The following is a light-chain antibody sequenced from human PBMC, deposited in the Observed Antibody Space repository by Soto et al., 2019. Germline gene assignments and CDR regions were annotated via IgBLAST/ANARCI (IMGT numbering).Light chain of an antibody. CDR2: DIN. Sequence: QSVLTQPPSVSAAPGQTVTISCSGSSSNLGNNYVSWYQQLPGTAPKLLIYDINKRPSGIPDRFSCSKSGTSATLGITGLQTGDEADYYCETWDSSLSAGVFGGGTKLTVL. CDR1: SSNLGNNY. V-gene: IGLV1-51*01. J-gene: IGLJ2*01. CDR3: ETWDSSLSAGV.